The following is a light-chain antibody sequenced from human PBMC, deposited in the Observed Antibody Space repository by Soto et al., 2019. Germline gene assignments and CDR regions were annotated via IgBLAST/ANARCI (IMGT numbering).Light chain of an antibody. CDR3: QQRSNWPLT. Sequence: EIVLTQSPATLSLSPGERATLSYRASQSVSSYLTWYQQKPGQAPRLLIYDASNRATDIPARFSGSGSGTEFTLTISSLEPEDFAVYYCQQRSNWPLTFGGGTRVEIK. CDR1: QSVSSY. V-gene: IGKV3-11*01. CDR2: DAS. J-gene: IGKJ4*01.